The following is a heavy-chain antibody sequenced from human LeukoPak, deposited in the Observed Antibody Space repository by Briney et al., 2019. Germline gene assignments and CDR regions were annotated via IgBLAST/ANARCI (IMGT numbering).Heavy chain of an antibody. J-gene: IGHJ3*02. V-gene: IGHV4-59*11. Sequence: PSETLSLTCTVSGGSISVHYWSWIRQPPGKGLEWIGHIDNSGSFNYYPSHKSRVTISVDTSKNQSSLKLSSVTAADTAVYFCARDLLRTEVLFDIWGQGTMVTVSS. D-gene: IGHD4-23*01. CDR3: ARDLLRTEVLFDI. CDR2: IDNSGSF. CDR1: GGSISVHY.